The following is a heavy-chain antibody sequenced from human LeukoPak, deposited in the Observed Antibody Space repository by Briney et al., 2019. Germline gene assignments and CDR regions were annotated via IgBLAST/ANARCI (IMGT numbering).Heavy chain of an antibody. D-gene: IGHD2-15*01. V-gene: IGHV4-4*09. J-gene: IGHJ6*03. CDR1: GGSISSYY. Sequence: SETLSLTCTVSGGSISSYYWSWIRQPPGKGLEWIGYIYTSGSTNYNPSLKSRVTISVDTSKNQFSLKLSSVTAADTAVYYCARMQVDKYSRDYYYYMDVWGKGTTVTVSS. CDR2: IYTSGST. CDR3: ARMQVDKYSRDYYYYMDV.